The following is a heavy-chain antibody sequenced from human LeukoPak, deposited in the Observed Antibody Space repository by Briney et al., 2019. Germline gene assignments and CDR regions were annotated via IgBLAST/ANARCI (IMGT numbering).Heavy chain of an antibody. CDR3: ARSAIAAAGNDFDY. Sequence: ASVKVSCKASGYTFTSYDINWVRQATGQGLEWMGWMNPNSGNTGYAQKFQGRVTITRNTSISTAYMELSSLRSEDTAVYYCARSAIAAAGNDFDYWGQGTLVTVSS. CDR1: GYTFTSYD. D-gene: IGHD6-13*01. CDR2: MNPNSGNT. J-gene: IGHJ4*02. V-gene: IGHV1-8*03.